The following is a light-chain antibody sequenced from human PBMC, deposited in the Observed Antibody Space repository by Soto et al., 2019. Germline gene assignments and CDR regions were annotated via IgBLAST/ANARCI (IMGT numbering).Light chain of an antibody. J-gene: IGKJ4*01. CDR2: LGS. CDR3: MQALQTQLT. CDR1: QSLLHSNGYNY. V-gene: IGKV2-28*01. Sequence: DIVMTQSPLSLPVTPGEPASISCRSSQSLLHSNGYNYLDWYLPKPGQSPQLLTYLGSNRASGVPDRFSGSGSGTDFTLKISRVEAEDVGVYYCMQALQTQLTFGGGTKVEIK.